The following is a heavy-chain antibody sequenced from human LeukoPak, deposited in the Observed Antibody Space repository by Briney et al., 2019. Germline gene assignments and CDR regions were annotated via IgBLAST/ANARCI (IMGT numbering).Heavy chain of an antibody. V-gene: IGHV3-23*01. CDR1: GFTFSSYG. D-gene: IGHD3-9*01. J-gene: IGHJ3*02. CDR2: ISGSGGST. CDR3: ARSNILTGYPSYDAFDI. Sequence: GGSLRLSCAASGFTFSSYGMSWVRQAPGKGLEWVSAISGSGGSTYYADSVKGRFTISRDNSKNTLYLQMNSLRAEDTAVYYCARSNILTGYPSYDAFDIWGQGTMVTVSS.